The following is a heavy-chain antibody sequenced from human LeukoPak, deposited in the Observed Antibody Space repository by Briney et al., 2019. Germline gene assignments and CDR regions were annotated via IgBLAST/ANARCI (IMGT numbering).Heavy chain of an antibody. Sequence: PGGSLRLSCAASGFTFSNYWMHWVRQAPAKGLVWVSRISSDGGNSTYADSVKGRFTVSRDNAKNTLYLQMNSLRAEDTAVYYCVRDKTRNDFDYWGQGTLVTVSS. J-gene: IGHJ4*02. CDR2: ISSDGGNS. CDR3: VRDKTRNDFDY. D-gene: IGHD1-14*01. V-gene: IGHV3-74*01. CDR1: GFTFSNYW.